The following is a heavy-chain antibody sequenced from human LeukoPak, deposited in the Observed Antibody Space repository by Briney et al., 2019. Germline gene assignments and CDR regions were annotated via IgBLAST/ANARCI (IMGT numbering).Heavy chain of an antibody. D-gene: IGHD2/OR15-2a*01. CDR2: IHSGGST. Sequence: SGGSLRLSCAASGFTVSSNYMSWVRQAPGKGLEWVSVIHSGGSTYYADSVKGRFTISRDSSRDTMYLQMDSLRAEDTAVYYCARDNTWSLDYWGQGTLVTVSS. J-gene: IGHJ4*02. CDR1: GFTVSSNY. V-gene: IGHV3-53*05. CDR3: ARDNTWSLDY.